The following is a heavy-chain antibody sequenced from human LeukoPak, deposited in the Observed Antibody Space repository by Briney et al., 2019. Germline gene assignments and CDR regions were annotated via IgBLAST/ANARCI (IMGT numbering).Heavy chain of an antibody. CDR1: GFTFSSYA. CDR2: ISGSGGST. J-gene: IGHJ5*02. D-gene: IGHD6-25*01. V-gene: IGHV3-23*01. Sequence: PGRSLRLSCAASGFTFSSYAMSWVRQAPGKGLEWVSAISGSGGSTYYADSVKGRFTISRDNAKNSLYLQMNSLRAEDTAVYYCARDQPAATGEWFDPWGQGTLVTVSS. CDR3: ARDQPAATGEWFDP.